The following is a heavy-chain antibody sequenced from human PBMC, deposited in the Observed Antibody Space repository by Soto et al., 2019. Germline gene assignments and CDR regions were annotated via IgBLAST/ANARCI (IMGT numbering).Heavy chain of an antibody. CDR1: GFTFSSYA. CDR3: ARDGHYGDLDY. CDR2: ISYDGSNK. J-gene: IGHJ4*02. D-gene: IGHD4-17*01. Sequence: QVQLVESGGGVVQPGRSLRLSCAASGFTFSSYAMHWVRQAPGKGLEWVAVISYDGSNKYYADSVKGRFTISRDNSKNTLYLQMNSLRADDTAVYYCARDGHYGDLDYWGQGTLVTVSS. V-gene: IGHV3-30-3*01.